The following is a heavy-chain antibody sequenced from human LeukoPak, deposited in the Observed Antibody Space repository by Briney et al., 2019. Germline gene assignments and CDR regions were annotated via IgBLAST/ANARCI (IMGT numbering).Heavy chain of an antibody. CDR3: ARDHRVDTAMDY. CDR2: ISYDGSNK. V-gene: IGHV3-30*04. CDR1: GFTFSSYA. Sequence: PGGSLRLSCAASGFTFSSYAMHWFRQAPGKGLEWVAVISYDGSNKYYADSVKGRFTISRDNSKNTLYLQMNSLRAEDTAVYYCARDHRVDTAMDYWGQGTLVTVSS. J-gene: IGHJ4*02. D-gene: IGHD5-18*01.